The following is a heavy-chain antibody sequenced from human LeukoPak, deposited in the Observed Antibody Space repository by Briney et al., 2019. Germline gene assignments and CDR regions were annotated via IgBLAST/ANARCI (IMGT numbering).Heavy chain of an antibody. J-gene: IGHJ5*02. CDR2: IYTSGTT. CDR1: GGSISNYY. CDR3: ARHQLLWFGNNWFDP. V-gene: IGHV4-4*07. Sequence: SETLSLTCTVSGGSISNYYWSWIRQPAGKGLEWIGRIYTSGTTHYNPSLKSRVTMSVDTSKNQFSLKLSSVTAADTAVYYCARHQLLWFGNNWFDPWGQGTLVSVSS. D-gene: IGHD3-10*01.